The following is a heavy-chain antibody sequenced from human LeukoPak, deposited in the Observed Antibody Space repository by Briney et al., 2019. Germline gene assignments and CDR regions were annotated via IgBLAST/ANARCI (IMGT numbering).Heavy chain of an antibody. CDR3: ARSAGIGCSGGSCYPH. J-gene: IGHJ4*02. CDR1: GYTFTGYY. D-gene: IGHD2-15*01. V-gene: IGHV1-2*02. CDR2: INPNSGGT. Sequence: ASVKVSCKASGYTFTGYYMHWVRQAPGQGLEWMGWINPNSGGTNYAQKFQGRVTMTRDTSISTAYMELSRLRSDDTAVYYCARSAGIGCSGGSCYPHWGQGTLVTVSS.